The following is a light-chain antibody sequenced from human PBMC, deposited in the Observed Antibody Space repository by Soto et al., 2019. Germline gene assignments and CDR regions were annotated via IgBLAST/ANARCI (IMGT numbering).Light chain of an antibody. Sequence: QSVLTQAASVSESPGQSISLSCGGTSTDVGSHNYVSWYQQHPGKAPKLIIFEVNNRPSGVSHRFSGSKSGNTASLTISDLQGEDEADYYCSSYTTNNPVVFGGGTKLHVL. J-gene: IGLJ2*01. CDR1: STDVGSHNY. CDR2: EVN. CDR3: SSYTTNNPVV. V-gene: IGLV2-14*01.